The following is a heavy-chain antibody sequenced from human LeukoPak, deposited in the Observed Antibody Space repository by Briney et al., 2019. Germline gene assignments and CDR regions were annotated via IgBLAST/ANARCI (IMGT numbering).Heavy chain of an antibody. D-gene: IGHD6-13*01. CDR2: IYYSGST. Sequence: PSETLSLTCTVSGGSISSYYWSWIRQPPWKGLEWIGYIYYSGSTNYNPSLKSRVTISVDTSKNQFSLKLSPVTAADTAVYYCARGVRQQLVHYYGMDVWGQGTTVTVSS. V-gene: IGHV4-59*01. CDR3: ARGVRQQLVHYYGMDV. J-gene: IGHJ6*02. CDR1: GGSISSYY.